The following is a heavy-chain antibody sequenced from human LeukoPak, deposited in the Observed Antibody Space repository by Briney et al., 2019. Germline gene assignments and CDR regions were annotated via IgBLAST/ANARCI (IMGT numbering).Heavy chain of an antibody. CDR3: AEVYGYSGYDLAA. V-gene: IGHV3-9*01. CDR2: ISWNSGSI. Sequence: PGRSLRLSCAASGFTFDDYAIHWVRQAPGKGLEWVSGISWNSGSIGYADSVKGRFTISRDNAKNSLYLQMNSLRAEDTALYYCAEVYGYSGYDLAAWGQGTLVTVSS. CDR1: GFTFDDYA. D-gene: IGHD5-12*01. J-gene: IGHJ4*02.